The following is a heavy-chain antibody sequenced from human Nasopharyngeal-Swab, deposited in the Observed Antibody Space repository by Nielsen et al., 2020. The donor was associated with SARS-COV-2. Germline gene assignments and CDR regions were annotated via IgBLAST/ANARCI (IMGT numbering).Heavy chain of an antibody. Sequence: GGSLRLSCAASGFSFSSYAMSWVRQAPGKGLEWVSALSASSGSTYYADSVKGRFTISRDTSKDTLYLHMHSLRAEDSAVYFCAKDLWPPYGMDVWGQGTAVTVSS. CDR1: GFSFSSYA. D-gene: IGHD3-16*01. V-gene: IGHV3-23*01. CDR3: AKDLWPPYGMDV. CDR2: LSASSGST. J-gene: IGHJ6*02.